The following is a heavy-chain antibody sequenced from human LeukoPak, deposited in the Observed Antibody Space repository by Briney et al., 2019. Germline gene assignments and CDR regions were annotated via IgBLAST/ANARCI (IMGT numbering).Heavy chain of an antibody. CDR1: GGTFSSYD. CDR2: IIPFFGTT. V-gene: IGHV1-69*05. Sequence: SVKVSCKASGGTFSSYDISWVRQAPGQGLEWMAGIIPFFGTTNYAQKFQGRVSITTDESTSTTYMELSGLSSEDTAVYYCARASRGTVVVTTAERRYYMDVWGKGTTVTVSS. J-gene: IGHJ6*03. D-gene: IGHD2-2*01. CDR3: ARASRGTVVVTTAERRYYMDV.